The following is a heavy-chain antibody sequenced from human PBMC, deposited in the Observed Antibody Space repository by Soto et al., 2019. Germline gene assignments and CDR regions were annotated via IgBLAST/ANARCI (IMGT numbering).Heavy chain of an antibody. D-gene: IGHD2-2*01. Sequence: SETLSLTCTVSGGSISSYYWSWIRQPPGKGLEWIGYIYYSGSTNYNPSLKSRVTISVDTSKNQFSLKLSSVTAADTAVYYCAREGVVVPAATPDNWFDPWGQGTLVTVSS. CDR3: AREGVVVPAATPDNWFDP. CDR2: IYYSGST. CDR1: GGSISSYY. V-gene: IGHV4-59*01. J-gene: IGHJ5*02.